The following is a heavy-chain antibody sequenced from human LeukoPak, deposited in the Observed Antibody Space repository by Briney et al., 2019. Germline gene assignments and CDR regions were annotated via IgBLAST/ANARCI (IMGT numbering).Heavy chain of an antibody. CDR3: AMGMSYYYYMDV. Sequence: PSETLSLTCTVSGYSISSGYYWGWIRQPPGQGLEWIGSIYHSGSTYYNPSLKSRVTISVDTSKNQFSLKLSSVTAADTAVYYCAMGMSYYYYMDVWGKGTTVTVSS. CDR1: GYSISSGYY. V-gene: IGHV4-38-2*02. D-gene: IGHD7-27*01. CDR2: IYHSGST. J-gene: IGHJ6*03.